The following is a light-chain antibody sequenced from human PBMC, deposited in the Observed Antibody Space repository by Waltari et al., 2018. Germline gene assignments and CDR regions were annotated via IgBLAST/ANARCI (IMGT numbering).Light chain of an antibody. CDR3: QQYIHRPPWWT. V-gene: IGKV3-15*01. Sequence: EIVMTQSPPTLSVSPGERATLSCRAIQSISSNLAWYQQKPGQAPRLLIYGASTRATGIPARFTGSGSGTEFTLTISSLQSEDFAVYYCQQYIHRPPWWTFGQGTKVEIK. CDR1: QSISSN. J-gene: IGKJ1*01. CDR2: GAS.